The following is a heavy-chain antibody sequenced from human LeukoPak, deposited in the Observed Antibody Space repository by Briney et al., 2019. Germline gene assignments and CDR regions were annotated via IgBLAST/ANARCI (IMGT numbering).Heavy chain of an antibody. V-gene: IGHV3-30*02. D-gene: IGHD2-8*01. J-gene: IGHJ6*03. CDR3: AKDRCSNGIGCYYYYMDV. Sequence: GGSLRLSCAASGFTFSSYGMHWVRQAPGKGLEWVAFIRYDGSNKYYADSVKGRFTISRDNSKNTLYLQMNSLRAEDTAVYYCAKDRCSNGIGCYYYYMDVWGKGTTVTVSS. CDR1: GFTFSSYG. CDR2: IRYDGSNK.